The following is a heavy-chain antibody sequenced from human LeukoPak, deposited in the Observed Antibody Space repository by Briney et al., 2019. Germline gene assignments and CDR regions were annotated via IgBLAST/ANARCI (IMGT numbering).Heavy chain of an antibody. Sequence: SVKVSCKASGGTFSSYAISWVRQAPGQGLEWMGRVIPIFGTANYAQKFQGRVTITTDESTSTAYMELSSLRSEDTAVYYCARGVLWFGELYYFDYWGQGTLVTVSS. J-gene: IGHJ4*02. D-gene: IGHD3-10*01. CDR1: GGTFSSYA. CDR2: VIPIFGTA. CDR3: ARGVLWFGELYYFDY. V-gene: IGHV1-69*05.